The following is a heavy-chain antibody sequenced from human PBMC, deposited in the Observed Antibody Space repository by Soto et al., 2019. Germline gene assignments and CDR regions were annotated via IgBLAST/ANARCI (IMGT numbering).Heavy chain of an antibody. CDR2: ISGSGGRT. Sequence: PGGSLRLSCAASGFSFDRFVMSWIRQAPGKGLEWVSAISGSGGRTYYADSVEGRFSISGDNSKSTLYLQMTSLTVEDTALYYCVKPNAVDISVDSWGQGTLVTVSS. CDR1: GFSFDRFV. J-gene: IGHJ4*02. D-gene: IGHD2-2*03. CDR3: VKPNAVDISVDS. V-gene: IGHV3-23*01.